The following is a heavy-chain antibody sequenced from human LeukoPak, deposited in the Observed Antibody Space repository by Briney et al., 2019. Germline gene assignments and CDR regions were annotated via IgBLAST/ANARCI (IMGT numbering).Heavy chain of an antibody. CDR3: ARDGHVVTPYNWFGP. CDR1: GGTFSSYT. Sequence: SVKVSCKASGGTFSSYTISWVRQAPGQGLEWMGRIIPILGIANYAQKFQGRVTITADKSTSTAYMELSSMRSEDTAVYYCARDGHVVTPYNWFGPWGQGTLVTVSS. J-gene: IGHJ5*02. V-gene: IGHV1-69*04. CDR2: IIPILGIA. D-gene: IGHD3-22*01.